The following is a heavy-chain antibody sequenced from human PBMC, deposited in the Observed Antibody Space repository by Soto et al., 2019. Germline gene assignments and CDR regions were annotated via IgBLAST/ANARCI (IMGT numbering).Heavy chain of an antibody. CDR3: VKATAVDISHIDDY. J-gene: IGHJ4*01. D-gene: IGHD5-12*01. CDR2: ISSNGGST. Sequence: PGGSLRLSCSASGFTFSSYAMHWVRQAPGKGLEYVSAISSNGGSTYYADSVKGRFTISRDNSKNTLYLQMSSLRAEDTAVYYIVKATAVDISHIDDYWGQGTLVTVSS. V-gene: IGHV3-64D*06. CDR1: GFTFSSYA.